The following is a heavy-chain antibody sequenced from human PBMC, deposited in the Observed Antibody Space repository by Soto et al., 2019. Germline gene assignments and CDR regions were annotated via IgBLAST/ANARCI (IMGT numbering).Heavy chain of an antibody. CDR3: AAPGYGDYLGVSY. Sequence: ASVKVSCKASGFTFTSSAMQWVRQARGQRLEWIGWIVVGSGNTNYAQKFQERVTITRDMSTSTAYMELSSLRSEDTAVYYCAAPGYGDYLGVSYWGQGTLVTVSS. D-gene: IGHD4-17*01. CDR1: GFTFTSSA. J-gene: IGHJ4*02. CDR2: IVVGSGNT. V-gene: IGHV1-58*02.